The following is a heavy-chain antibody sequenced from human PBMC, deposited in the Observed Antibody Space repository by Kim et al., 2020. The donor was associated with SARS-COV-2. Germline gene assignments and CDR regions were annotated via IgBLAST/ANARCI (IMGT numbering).Heavy chain of an antibody. CDR3: ARDLIQWFGELLSSYGMDV. J-gene: IGHJ6*02. CDR2: INPNSGGT. D-gene: IGHD3-10*01. V-gene: IGHV1-2*02. CDR1: GYTFTGYY. Sequence: ASVKVSCKASGYTFTGYYMHWVRQAPGQGLEWMGWINPNSGGTNYAQTFQGRVTMTRDTSISTAYMELSRLRSDDTAVYYCARDLIQWFGELLSSYGMDVWGQGTTVTVSS.